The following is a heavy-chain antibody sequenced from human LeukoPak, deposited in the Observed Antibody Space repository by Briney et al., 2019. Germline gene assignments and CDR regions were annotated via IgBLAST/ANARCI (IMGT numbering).Heavy chain of an antibody. CDR2: IFYSGNT. Sequence: PSETLSLTCTVSGGSISGYYWSWIRQAPGKELEWIGYIFYSGNTRYNPSPKSRVTISIDTPKNQFSLKLSSVTAADSAVYYCARQSNDYSDYTFESWGQGTLVTVSS. CDR3: ARQSNDYSDYTFES. V-gene: IGHV4-59*08. CDR1: GGSISGYY. J-gene: IGHJ4*02. D-gene: IGHD4-11*01.